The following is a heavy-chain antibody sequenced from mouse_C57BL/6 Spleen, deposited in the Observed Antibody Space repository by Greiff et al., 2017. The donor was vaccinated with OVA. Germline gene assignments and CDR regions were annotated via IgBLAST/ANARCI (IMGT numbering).Heavy chain of an antibody. CDR1: GFSLTSYA. CDR2: IWTGGGT. Sequence: VQLQQSGPGLVAPSQSLSITCTVSGFSLTSYAISWVRQPPGQGLEWLGVIWTGGGTNYNSALKSRLSISKDNSKSQVFLKMNSLQTDDTARYDCATNYGNYWYFDVWGTGTTVTVSS. V-gene: IGHV2-9-1*01. CDR3: ATNYGNYWYFDV. J-gene: IGHJ1*03. D-gene: IGHD2-1*01.